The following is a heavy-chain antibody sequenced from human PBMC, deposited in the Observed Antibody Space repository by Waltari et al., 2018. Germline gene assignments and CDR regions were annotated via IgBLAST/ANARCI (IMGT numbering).Heavy chain of an antibody. CDR2: INEYGSEK. CDR3: AREFLSGPDY. J-gene: IGHJ4*02. V-gene: IGHV3-7*01. D-gene: IGHD2-8*02. CDR1: GFSFMTYW. Sequence: EVQLVESGGDLVQPGGSLRLSCAASGFSFMTYWMTWVRQAPGKGLEWVANINEYGSEKHYVGSVKGLFTISRDNAKNSLYLQMNSLRAEDTAVYYCAREFLSGPDYWGQGTLVTVSS.